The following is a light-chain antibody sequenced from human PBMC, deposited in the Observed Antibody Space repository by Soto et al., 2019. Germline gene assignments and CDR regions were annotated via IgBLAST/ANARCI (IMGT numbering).Light chain of an antibody. CDR3: QQYYSYWT. J-gene: IGKJ1*01. CDR1: QSISSW. CDR2: DAS. V-gene: IGKV1-5*01. Sequence: DIQMTQSPSSLSASVGDRVTITCRASQSISSWLAWYQQKPGKAPKLLIYDASTLENGVPARFSGSRSGPEFSLTISSLQPDDFATYYCQQYYSYWTFGQGTKVDI.